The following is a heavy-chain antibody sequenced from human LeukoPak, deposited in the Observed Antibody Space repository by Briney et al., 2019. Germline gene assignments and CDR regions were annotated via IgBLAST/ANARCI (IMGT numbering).Heavy chain of an antibody. Sequence: PSETLPLTCAVYGGSFSGYYWSWIRQPPGKGLEWIGEINHSGSTDYNPSLKSRVTISVDTSKNQFSLKLSSVTAADTAVYYCAREGQQLNLDYWGQGTLVTVSS. D-gene: IGHD6-13*01. V-gene: IGHV4-34*01. CDR1: GGSFSGYY. CDR2: INHSGST. J-gene: IGHJ4*02. CDR3: AREGQQLNLDY.